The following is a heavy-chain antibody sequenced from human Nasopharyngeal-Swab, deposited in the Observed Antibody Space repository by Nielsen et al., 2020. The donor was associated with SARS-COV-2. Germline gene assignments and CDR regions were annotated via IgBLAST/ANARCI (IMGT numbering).Heavy chain of an antibody. J-gene: IGHJ6*02. CDR2: IYPGDSDT. CDR3: ARSYCSGGSCYYYYGMDV. CDR1: GYSFTSYW. V-gene: IGHV5-51*01. D-gene: IGHD2-15*01. Sequence: GESLKISCKGSGYSFTSYWIGWVRQMPGKGLEWMGIIYPGDSDTRYIPSFQGQVTISADKSISTAYLQWSSLKASDTAMYYCARSYCSGGSCYYYYGMDVWGQGTTVTVSS.